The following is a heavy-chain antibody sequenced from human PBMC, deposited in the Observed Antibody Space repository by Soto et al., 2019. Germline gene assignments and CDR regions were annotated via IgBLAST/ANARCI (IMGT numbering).Heavy chain of an antibody. V-gene: IGHV4-59*08. D-gene: IGHD3-3*01. Sequence: SETLSLTCTVSGGSISSYYWSWIRQPPGKGLEWIGYIYYSGSTNYNPSLKSRVTISVDTSKNQFSLKLSSVTAADTAVYYCARQSYDFWSGFNMDVWGKGTTVTVS. J-gene: IGHJ6*03. CDR1: GGSISSYY. CDR3: ARQSYDFWSGFNMDV. CDR2: IYYSGST.